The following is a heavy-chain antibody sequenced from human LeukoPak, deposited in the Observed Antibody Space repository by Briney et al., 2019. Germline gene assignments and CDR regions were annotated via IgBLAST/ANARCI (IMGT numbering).Heavy chain of an antibody. V-gene: IGHV4-59*01. J-gene: IGHJ5*02. CDR1: GGSLSSYY. CDR3: GRVPNSSGWRSYNWFDP. D-gene: IGHD6-19*01. Sequence: PSETLSLTCTVSGGSLSSYYWSWIPHPPGKGLECIGDIYYIGSSNQNPSLTSRIPISRDTSKNHFSLEPCSLNAAAPAGYYFGRVPNSSGWRSYNWFDPWGQGTLVTVSS. CDR2: IYYIGSS.